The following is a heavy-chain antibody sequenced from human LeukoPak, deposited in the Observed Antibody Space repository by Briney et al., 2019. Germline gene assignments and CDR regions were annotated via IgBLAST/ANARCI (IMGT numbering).Heavy chain of an antibody. CDR3: ARRGLYCSGGSCYSHFQH. V-gene: IGHV1-8*02. CDR1: GGTFSSYA. D-gene: IGHD2-15*01. CDR2: MNPNSGNT. Sequence: GASVKVSCKASGGTFSSYAINWVRQATGQGLEWMGWMNPNSGNTGYAQKFQGRVTMTRNTSISTAYMELSSLRSEDTAVYYCARRGLYCSGGSCYSHFQHWGQGTLVTISS. J-gene: IGHJ1*01.